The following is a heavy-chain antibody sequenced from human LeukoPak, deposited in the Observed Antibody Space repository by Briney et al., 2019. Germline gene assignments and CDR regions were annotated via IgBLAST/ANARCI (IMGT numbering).Heavy chain of an antibody. V-gene: IGHV3-48*01. CDR1: GFIFGRDS. Sequence: GGSLTLSCAASGFIFGRDSMNWVRQAPGRGLEWISYISRDSDIRYYADSVRGRFHISRDNARNSLYLQMNSLRAEDTAVYYCAKDLHVHPTYYYDSSAYYPGGGWGQGTLVTVSS. CDR2: ISRDSDIR. CDR3: AKDLHVHPTYYYDSSAYYPGGG. D-gene: IGHD3-22*01. J-gene: IGHJ4*02.